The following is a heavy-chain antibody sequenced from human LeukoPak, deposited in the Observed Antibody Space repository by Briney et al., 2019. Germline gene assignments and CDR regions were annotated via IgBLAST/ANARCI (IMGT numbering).Heavy chain of an antibody. CDR2: IKNDESEI. CDR3: AKGLRTGVGPYMGYHYYMDV. D-gene: IGHD3-16*01. Sequence: GGSLRLSCVTSEFTFTNYWMHWVRQAPGKGLVWISRIKNDESEITYADSVKGRFTISRDNSYNTVSLQMNSLRDEDTGVYYCAKGLRTGVGPYMGYHYYMDVWGKGATVTVSS. J-gene: IGHJ6*03. V-gene: IGHV3-74*01. CDR1: EFTFTNYW.